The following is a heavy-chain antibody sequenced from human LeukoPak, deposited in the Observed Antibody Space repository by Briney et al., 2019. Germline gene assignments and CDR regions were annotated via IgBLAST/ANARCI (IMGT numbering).Heavy chain of an antibody. CDR2: ISAYNGNT. CDR3: AREGLQGATKDY. V-gene: IGHV1-18*01. J-gene: IGHJ4*02. CDR1: GGTFSSYA. D-gene: IGHD1-26*01. Sequence: ASVKVSCKASGGTFSSYAISWVRQAPGQGLEWMGWISAYNGNTNYAQKLQGRVTMTTDTSTSTAYMELRSLRSDDTAVYYCAREGLQGATKDYWGQGTLVTVSS.